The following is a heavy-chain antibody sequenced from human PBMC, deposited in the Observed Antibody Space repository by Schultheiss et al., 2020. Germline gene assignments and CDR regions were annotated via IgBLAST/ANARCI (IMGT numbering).Heavy chain of an antibody. CDR3: ARNNPDGSGWYVVYNYYGMDV. Sequence: GGSLRLSCAASGFTFSSYAMSWVRQAPGKGLEWVSAISGSGGSTYYADSVKGRFTISRDNSKNTLYLQMNSLRAEDTAVYYCARNNPDGSGWYVVYNYYGMDVWGKGTTVTVSS. CDR1: GFTFSSYA. D-gene: IGHD6-19*01. J-gene: IGHJ6*04. CDR2: ISGSGGST. V-gene: IGHV3-23*01.